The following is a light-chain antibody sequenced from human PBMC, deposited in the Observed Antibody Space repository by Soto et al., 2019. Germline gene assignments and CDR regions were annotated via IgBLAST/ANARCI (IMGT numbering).Light chain of an antibody. Sequence: QSVLTQPPSVSAAPGQKVTISFSGSSSNIGGNSVSWYQQLPGTAPKLLIYGNNQRPSGVPDRFSGSKSGTSASLAISGLHSEDEVDYYCAEWDVSPNGYGFATGTK. CDR1: SSNIGGNS. CDR2: GNN. V-gene: IGLV1-44*01. CDR3: AEWDVSPNGYG. J-gene: IGLJ1*01.